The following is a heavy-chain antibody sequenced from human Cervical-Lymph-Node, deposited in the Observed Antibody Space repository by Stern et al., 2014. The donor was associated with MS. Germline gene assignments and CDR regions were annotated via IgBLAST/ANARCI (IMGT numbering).Heavy chain of an antibody. Sequence: QLQLQESGSGLVKPSETLSLTCDVSGGSINTAGHSWNWIRQPPGEGLEWIGYIYQSGSTYYNPSLKSRVTISVDRSKDQFSLKLSSVTAADTAVYYCARGLPGSYYYGMDVWGQGTTVTVSS. CDR1: GGSINTAGHS. V-gene: IGHV4-30-2*01. CDR2: IYQSGST. D-gene: IGHD2-2*01. CDR3: ARGLPGSYYYGMDV. J-gene: IGHJ6*02.